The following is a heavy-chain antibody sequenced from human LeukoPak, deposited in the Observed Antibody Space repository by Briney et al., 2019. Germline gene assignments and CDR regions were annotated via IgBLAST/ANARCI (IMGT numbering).Heavy chain of an antibody. J-gene: IGHJ4*02. CDR3: ARDRGYSYGNYFDY. D-gene: IGHD5-18*01. Sequence: ASVKVSCKASGYTFTGYYIHWVRQAPGQGLEWMGWINPNSGGTKYAQKFQGRVTMTRDTSISTAYMELSRLRSDDTAVYYCARDRGYSYGNYFDYWGQGTLVTVSS. CDR1: GYTFTGYY. V-gene: IGHV1-2*02. CDR2: INPNSGGT.